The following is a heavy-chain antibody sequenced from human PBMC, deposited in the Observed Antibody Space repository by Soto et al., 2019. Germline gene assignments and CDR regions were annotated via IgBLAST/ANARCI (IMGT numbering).Heavy chain of an antibody. CDR1: AFTFNSFA. J-gene: IGHJ6*02. Sequence: HPWGCLRRSCAPSAFTFNSFAMHWYRHTPDNVLEWVALISHAGYTTYYAACVKGRFTIRRDNSKNSLYLQMTRLRPDDTGVYSCARLNPGNNLSYYCGLDVWGQGTSVTVSS. CDR2: ISHAGYTT. D-gene: IGHD1-1*01. CDR3: ARLNPGNNLSYYCGLDV. V-gene: IGHV3-30-3*01.